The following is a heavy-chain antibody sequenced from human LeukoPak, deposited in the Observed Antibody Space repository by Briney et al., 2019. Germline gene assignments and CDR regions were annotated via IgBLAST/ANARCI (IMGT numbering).Heavy chain of an antibody. J-gene: IGHJ4*02. V-gene: IGHV3-23*01. CDR2: ISGSGGST. CDR1: GLTFSSYA. D-gene: IGHD2-15*01. Sequence: PGGSLRLSCAASGLTFSSYAMSWVRQAPGKGLEWVSAISGSGGSTYYADSVKGRFTISRDNSKNTLYLQMNSLRAEDTAVYYCARVAPYCSGGSCYSDYFDYWGQGTLVTVSS. CDR3: ARVAPYCSGGSCYSDYFDY.